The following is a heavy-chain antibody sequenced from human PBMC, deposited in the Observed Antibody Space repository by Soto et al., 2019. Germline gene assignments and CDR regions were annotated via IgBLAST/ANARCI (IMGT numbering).Heavy chain of an antibody. J-gene: IGHJ4*02. CDR3: AKERTFTIFDY. CDR1: FFTFSSYA. V-gene: IGHV3-23*01. D-gene: IGHD3-3*01. CDR2: IRFLFFST. Sequence: GSLLLSFSSSFFTFSSYAMSCFRHSPFQGLSFFSAIRFLFFSTYYSDSVKGLFTISRDNSKNTLYLQMNSLRAEDTAVYYCAKERTFTIFDYWGQGTLVTVS.